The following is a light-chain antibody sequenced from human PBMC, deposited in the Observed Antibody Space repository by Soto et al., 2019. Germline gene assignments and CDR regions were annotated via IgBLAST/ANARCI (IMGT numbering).Light chain of an antibody. J-gene: IGKJ1*01. CDR2: GAS. CDR1: QSVSTN. Sequence: EVVLTQSPATLSLSPGERASLSCRASQSVSTNLAWYQQKPGQAPSLLIYGASTRATGIPARFSGSGSATEFTLTISSLQDEDFAVYYCQQYNDWPPWTFGQGTKVEIK. CDR3: QQYNDWPPWT. V-gene: IGKV3D-15*01.